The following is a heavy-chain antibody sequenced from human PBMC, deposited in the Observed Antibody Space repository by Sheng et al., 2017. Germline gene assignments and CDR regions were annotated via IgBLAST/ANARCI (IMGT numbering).Heavy chain of an antibody. Sequence: QVQLQESGPGLVKPSETLSLTCTVSGYSISSGYYWGWIRQPPGKGLEWIGSIYHSGSTYYNPSLKSRVTISVDTSKNQFSLKLSSVTAADTAVYYCARDPGYYLDYWGQGTRGHRLL. D-gene: IGHD3-22*01. CDR2: IYHSGST. CDR1: GYSISSGYY. J-gene: IGHJ4*02. V-gene: IGHV4-38-2*02. CDR3: ARDPGYYLDY.